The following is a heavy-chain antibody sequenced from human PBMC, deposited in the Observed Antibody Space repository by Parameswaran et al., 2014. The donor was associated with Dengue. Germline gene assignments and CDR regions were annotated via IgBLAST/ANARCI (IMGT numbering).Heavy chain of an antibody. CDR3: ARGGLRGANYYYYMDV. D-gene: IGHD3-10*01. Sequence: AISSARWIRQPPGKGLEWVGYVYYNGNTKYNPSLESRVTISLDTSKTQFSLRLSSVTAADAAVYYCARGGLRGANYYYYMDVWGKGTTVTVSS. J-gene: IGHJ6*03. CDR2: VYYNGNT. V-gene: IGHV4-59*01. CDR1: AISSA.